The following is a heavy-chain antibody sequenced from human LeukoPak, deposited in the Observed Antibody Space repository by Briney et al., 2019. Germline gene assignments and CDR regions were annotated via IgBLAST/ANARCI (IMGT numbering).Heavy chain of an antibody. CDR3: ARDQGGFPENYYYYYMDV. D-gene: IGHD3-16*01. V-gene: IGHV1-2*02. Sequence: ASVKVSCKASGYTFTGYYMHWVRQAPGQGLEWMGWINPNSGGTNYAQKFQGRFTMTRDTSISTAYMELSRLRSDDTAVYYCARDQGGFPENYYYYYMDVWGKGTTVTVSS. CDR2: INPNSGGT. CDR1: GYTFTGYY. J-gene: IGHJ6*03.